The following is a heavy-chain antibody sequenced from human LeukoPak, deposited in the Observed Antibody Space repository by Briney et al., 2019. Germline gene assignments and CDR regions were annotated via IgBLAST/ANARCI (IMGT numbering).Heavy chain of an antibody. CDR3: AKDRYIVVVPAAKFMWSGG. J-gene: IGHJ4*02. V-gene: IGHV3-23*01. Sequence: GGSLRLSCAASGFTFSSYAMSWVRQAPGKGLEWVSAISGSGGSTYYADSVKGRFTISRDNSKNTLYLQMNSLRAEDTAVYYCAKDRYIVVVPAAKFMWSGGWGQGTLVTVSS. CDR1: GFTFSSYA. CDR2: ISGSGGST. D-gene: IGHD2-2*01.